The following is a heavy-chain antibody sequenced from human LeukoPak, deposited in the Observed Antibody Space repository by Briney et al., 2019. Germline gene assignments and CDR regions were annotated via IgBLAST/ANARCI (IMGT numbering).Heavy chain of an antibody. CDR3: AKTGYYSSTSCYAFDY. J-gene: IGHJ4*02. D-gene: IGHD2-2*01. CDR1: GFTFSSYG. Sequence: GGSLRLSCAASGFTFSSYGMHWVRQAPGKGLEWVAVISYDGSNKYYADSVKGRFTISRDNSKNTLYLQMNSLRAEDTAVYYCAKTGYYSSTSCYAFDYWGQGTLVTVSS. V-gene: IGHV3-30*18. CDR2: ISYDGSNK.